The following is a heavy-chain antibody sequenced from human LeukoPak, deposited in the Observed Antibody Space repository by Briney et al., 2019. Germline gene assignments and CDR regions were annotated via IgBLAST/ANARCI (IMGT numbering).Heavy chain of an antibody. D-gene: IGHD1-26*01. CDR3: ANAVLRAEIVGATTGFDY. CDR2: ISGSGGST. CDR1: GFTFSSYA. V-gene: IGHV3-23*01. Sequence: GGSLRLSCAASGFTFSSYAMSWVRQAPGKGLEWVSAISGSGGSTYYADSVKGRFIISRDNSKNTLYLQMNSLRAEDTAVYYCANAVLRAEIVGATTGFDYWGQGTLVTVSS. J-gene: IGHJ4*02.